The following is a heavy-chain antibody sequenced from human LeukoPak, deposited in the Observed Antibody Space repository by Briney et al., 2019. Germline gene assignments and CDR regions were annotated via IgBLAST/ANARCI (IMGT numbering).Heavy chain of an antibody. J-gene: IGHJ4*02. D-gene: IGHD3-3*01. CDR3: ARYSDDYDFWSGYYRY. Sequence: SETLSLTCTVSGGSINNYYWSWIRQPPGKGLEWIGYIYYSGSTNYNPSLKSRVTISVDTSKNQFSLKLSSVTAADTAVYYCARYSDDYDFWSGYYRYWGQGTLVTVSS. CDR2: IYYSGST. CDR1: GGSINNYY. V-gene: IGHV4-59*08.